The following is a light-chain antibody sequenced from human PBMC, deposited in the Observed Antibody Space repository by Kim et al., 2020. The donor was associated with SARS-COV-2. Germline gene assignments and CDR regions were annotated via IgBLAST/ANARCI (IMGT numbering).Light chain of an antibody. J-gene: IGLJ3*02. CDR2: TNN. V-gene: IGLV1-47*02. Sequence: QSVLTQPPSASGTPGQRVTISCSGSSSSIGSNYVYWYQQLPGTAPTLLIYTNNQRPSGVPDRFSGSKSGTSASLAISGLRSEDEADYYCAAWDDSLSGPVFGGGTQLTVL. CDR1: SSSIGSNY. CDR3: AAWDDSLSGPV.